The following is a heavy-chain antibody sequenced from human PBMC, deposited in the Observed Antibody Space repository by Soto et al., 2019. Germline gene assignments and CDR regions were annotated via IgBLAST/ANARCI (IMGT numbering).Heavy chain of an antibody. CDR3: ARDNGQWLVG. V-gene: IGHV1-18*01. Sequence: QVQLVQSGAEVKKPGASVKVSCKASGYAFTAYGISWVRQAPGQGLEWMGRISGFNGNTNYAQKLQGRVTMTTDTSTSTAYMELRSRRSDDTAVYYCARDNGQWLVGWGQGTLVTVSS. D-gene: IGHD6-19*01. CDR1: GYAFTAYG. J-gene: IGHJ4*02. CDR2: ISGFNGNT.